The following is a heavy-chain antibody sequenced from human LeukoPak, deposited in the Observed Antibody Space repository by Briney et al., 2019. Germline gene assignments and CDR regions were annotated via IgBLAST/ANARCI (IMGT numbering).Heavy chain of an antibody. CDR2: IYRGGST. CDR1: GFTVSSNY. V-gene: IGHV3-53*01. Sequence: PGGSLRLSCAVSGFTVSSNYMTWVRQAPGKGLEWVSVIYRGGSTYYADSVKGRFTISRDSSKNTVYLQMNSLRAEDTAVYYCATGAGDNWYFDLWGRGTLVTVS. D-gene: IGHD3-16*01. CDR3: ATGAGDNWYFDL. J-gene: IGHJ2*01.